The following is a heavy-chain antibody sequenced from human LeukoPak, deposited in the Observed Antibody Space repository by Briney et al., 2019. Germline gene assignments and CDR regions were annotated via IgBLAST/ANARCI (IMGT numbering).Heavy chain of an antibody. J-gene: IGHJ4*02. D-gene: IGHD2-15*01. CDR1: GGSISSYY. CDR2: IYYSGST. Sequence: PSETLSLTCTVSGGSISSYYWSWIRQPPGKGLEWIGYIYYSGSTNYNPSLKSRVTISVDTSKNQFSLKLSSVTAADTAVYYCARGSVVAAIWGQGTLVTVSS. V-gene: IGHV4-59*01. CDR3: ARGSVVAAI.